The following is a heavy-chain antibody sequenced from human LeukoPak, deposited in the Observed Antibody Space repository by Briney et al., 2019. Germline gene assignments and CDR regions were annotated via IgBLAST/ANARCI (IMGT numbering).Heavy chain of an antibody. V-gene: IGHV4-61*02. Sequence: KPSQTLSLTCTVSGDSINSNNYYWSWIRQPAGKGLEWIGRIYSSGRTNYNPSLKSRVTISLDTSRNQFSLRLYSVTAADTAIYCARDLGGTYSSENWFDPWGQGTLVTVSS. J-gene: IGHJ5*02. CDR2: IYSSGRT. CDR3: ARDLGGTYSSENWFDP. D-gene: IGHD1-26*01. CDR1: GDSINSNNYY.